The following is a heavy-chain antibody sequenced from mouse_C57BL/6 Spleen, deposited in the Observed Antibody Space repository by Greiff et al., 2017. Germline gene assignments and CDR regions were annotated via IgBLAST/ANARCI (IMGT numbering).Heavy chain of an antibody. J-gene: IGHJ1*03. V-gene: IGHV1-47*01. D-gene: IGHD1-1*01. Sequence: QVQLKQSGAELVKPGASVKMSCKASGYTFTTYPIEWMKQNHGKSLEWIGNFHPYNDDTKYNEKFKGKATLTVEKSSSTVYLELSRLTSDDSAVYYCARPHYGSKEVYWYFDVWGTGTTVTVSS. CDR3: ARPHYGSKEVYWYFDV. CDR2: FHPYNDDT. CDR1: GYTFTTYP.